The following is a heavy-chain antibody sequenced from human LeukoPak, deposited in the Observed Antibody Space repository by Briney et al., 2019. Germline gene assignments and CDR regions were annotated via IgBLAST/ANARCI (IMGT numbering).Heavy chain of an antibody. CDR1: GGSISSYY. D-gene: IGHD3-22*01. V-gene: IGHV4-59*08. CDR2: IYYSGST. Sequence: SETLSLTCTASGGSISSYYWSWIRQPPGKGLEWIGYIYYSGSTNYNPSLKSRVTISVDTSKNQFSLKLSSVTAADTAVYYCARIMYYYDSSGYYNYYYYYGMDVWGQGTTVTVSS. CDR3: ARIMYYYDSSGYYNYYYYYGMDV. J-gene: IGHJ6*02.